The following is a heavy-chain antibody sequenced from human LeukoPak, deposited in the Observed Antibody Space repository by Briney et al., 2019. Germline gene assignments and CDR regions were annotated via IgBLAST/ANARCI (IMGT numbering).Heavy chain of an antibody. J-gene: IGHJ4*02. Sequence: GASVKVSCEASGYTFTSYGISWVRQAPGQGLEWMGWISAYNGNTNYAQKLQGRVTMTTDTSTSTAYMELRSLRSDDTAVYYCARVEYYYDSSGYWRGPYYFDYWGQGTLVTVSS. D-gene: IGHD3-22*01. CDR3: ARVEYYYDSSGYWRGPYYFDY. V-gene: IGHV1-18*01. CDR1: GYTFTSYG. CDR2: ISAYNGNT.